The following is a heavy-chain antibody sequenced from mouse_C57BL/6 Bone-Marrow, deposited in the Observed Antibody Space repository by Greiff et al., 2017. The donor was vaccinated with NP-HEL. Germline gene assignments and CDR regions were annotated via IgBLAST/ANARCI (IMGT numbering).Heavy chain of an antibody. Sequence: QVQLQQSGAELVRPGASVTLSCKASGYTFTDYEMHWVKQTPVHGLEWIGAIDPETGGTAYNQKFKGKAILTADKSSSTAYMELRSLTSEDSAVYYCTRQSGDGAWFAYWGQGTLVTVSA. J-gene: IGHJ3*01. CDR1: GYTFTDYE. V-gene: IGHV1-15*01. CDR2: IDPETGGT. CDR3: TRQSGDGAWFAY. D-gene: IGHD3-3*01.